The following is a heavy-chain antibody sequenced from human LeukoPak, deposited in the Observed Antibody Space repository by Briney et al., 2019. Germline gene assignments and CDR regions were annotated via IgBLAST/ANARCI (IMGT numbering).Heavy chain of an antibody. D-gene: IGHD5-12*01. CDR3: ARGRGWLRLDF. Sequence: ASVKVSCKASGYTFTSYYMHWVRQAPGQGLEWMGWIDDSGDTYYARNFQGRVTMTRDTSISTPYMDLSSLTSDDTAIYHCARGRGWLRLDFWGQGTLVTVSS. J-gene: IGHJ4*02. V-gene: IGHV1-2*02. CDR2: IDDSGDT. CDR1: GYTFTSYY.